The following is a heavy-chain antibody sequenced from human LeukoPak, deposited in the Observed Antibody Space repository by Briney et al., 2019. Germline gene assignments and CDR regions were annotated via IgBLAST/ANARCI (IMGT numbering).Heavy chain of an antibody. V-gene: IGHV1-2*02. CDR1: GYTFTGYY. CDR2: INPNSGGT. D-gene: IGHD2-2*01. CDR3: ARGEGIVVVPAAIEASYYGMDV. Sequence: ASVKVSCKASGYTFTGYYMHWVRQAPGQGLEWMGWINPNSGGTNYAQKSQGRVTMTRDTSISTAYMELSRLRSDDTAVYYCARGEGIVVVPAAIEASYYGMDVWGQGTTVTVSS. J-gene: IGHJ6*02.